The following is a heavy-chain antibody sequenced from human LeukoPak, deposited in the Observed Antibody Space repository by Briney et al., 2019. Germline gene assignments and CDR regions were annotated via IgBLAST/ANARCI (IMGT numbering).Heavy chain of an antibody. V-gene: IGHV3-9*01. CDR3: AKDGLADAFDI. J-gene: IGHJ3*02. Sequence: PGRSLRLSCAASGFTFDDYAMHWVRQAPGKGLEWVSGISWNSGSIGYADSVKGRFTISRDNAKNSLYLQMNSLRAEDTALYYCAKDGLADAFDIWGQGTMVTVSS. CDR2: ISWNSGSI. CDR1: GFTFDDYA.